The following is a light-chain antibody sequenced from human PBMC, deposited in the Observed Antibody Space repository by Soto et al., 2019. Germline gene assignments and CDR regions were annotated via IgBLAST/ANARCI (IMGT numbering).Light chain of an antibody. CDR2: LGS. Sequence: DIVMTQSPLSLPVTPGEPASISCRSSQSLLHSNGYNSLDWYLQKPGQSPQLLIYLGSNRASGVPDRFSGSGSGTDFTLKISRVEAADVGVYYCMQALQTPRTFGQGTKVEIK. J-gene: IGKJ1*01. CDR3: MQALQTPRT. CDR1: QSLLHSNGYNS. V-gene: IGKV2-28*01.